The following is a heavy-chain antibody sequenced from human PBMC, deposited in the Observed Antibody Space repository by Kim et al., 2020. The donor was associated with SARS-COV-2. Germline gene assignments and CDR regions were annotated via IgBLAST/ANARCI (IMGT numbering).Heavy chain of an antibody. V-gene: IGHV3-7*01. CDR1: GFTFSSYW. D-gene: IGHD3-10*01. Sequence: GGSLRLSCAASGFTFSSYWMSWVRQAPGKGLEWVANIKQDGSEKYYVDSVKGRFTISRDNAKNSLYLQMNSLRAEDTAVYYCARWKADYYGSGSYYTFDYWGQGTLVTVSS. CDR2: IKQDGSEK. J-gene: IGHJ4*02. CDR3: ARWKADYYGSGSYYTFDY.